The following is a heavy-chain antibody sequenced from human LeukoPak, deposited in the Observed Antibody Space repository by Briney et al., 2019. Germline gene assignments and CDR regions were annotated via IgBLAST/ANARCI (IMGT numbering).Heavy chain of an antibody. Sequence: GGSLRLSFGASSFTFSSYVMSWVRQAPGKGLEWVSTVSTTGGSTYYADSVKGRFTISRDNSKDTLYLQMNSLRAEDTAVYYCAKCSGWFVRGKDYYYYYMDVWGKGTTVTVSS. CDR2: VSTTGGST. J-gene: IGHJ6*03. CDR3: AKCSGWFVRGKDYYYYYMDV. V-gene: IGHV3-23*01. D-gene: IGHD6-19*01. CDR1: SFTFSSYV.